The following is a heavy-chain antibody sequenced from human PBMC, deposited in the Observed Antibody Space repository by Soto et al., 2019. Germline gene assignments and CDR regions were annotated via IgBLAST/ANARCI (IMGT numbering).Heavy chain of an antibody. V-gene: IGHV3-23*01. J-gene: IGHJ4*02. CDR2: LRGSGDST. CDR1: GFTFSSYA. Sequence: EVQLFESGGVLVQPGGSLRLSCAASGFTFSSYAMSWVRQAPVKGLEWVSALRGSGDSTYYPDSVKGRFTISSDNSKNTLHLQMTSLSAEDTAVYYCASRGSGSYYDYLGQGTLVTVSS. D-gene: IGHD1-26*01. CDR3: ASRGSGSYYDY.